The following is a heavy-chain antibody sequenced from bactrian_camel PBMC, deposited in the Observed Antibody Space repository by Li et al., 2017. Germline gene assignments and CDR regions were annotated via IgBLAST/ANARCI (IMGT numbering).Heavy chain of an antibody. Sequence: DVQLVESGGGLVQPGGSLRLACAASDDTFSSYDMSWVRQAPGKGLEWDSTVSSGDSSTYYAESVRGRFTISRDNAKNTLYLQMNSLKSEDTAMYYCYAESGERSWSCENSHWGQGTQVTVS. V-gene: IGHV3S40*01. CDR3: YAESGERSWSCENSH. CDR2: VSSGDSST. CDR1: DDTFSSYD. J-gene: IGHJ4*01. D-gene: IGHD1*01.